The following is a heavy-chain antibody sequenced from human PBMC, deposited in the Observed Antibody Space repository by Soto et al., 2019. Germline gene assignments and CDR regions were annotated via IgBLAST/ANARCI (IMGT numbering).Heavy chain of an antibody. CDR2: IYSGGST. J-gene: IGHJ3*01. Sequence: GGSLRLSCAASGFTVSSNYMSWVRQAPGKGLEWVSVIYSGGSTYYADSVRGRFTISRDNSKNTLYLQMNSLRAEDTAVYYCERAYSSSWYLYNWGQGTMVTVSS. D-gene: IGHD6-13*01. V-gene: IGHV3-53*01. CDR1: GFTVSSNY. CDR3: ERAYSSSWYLYN.